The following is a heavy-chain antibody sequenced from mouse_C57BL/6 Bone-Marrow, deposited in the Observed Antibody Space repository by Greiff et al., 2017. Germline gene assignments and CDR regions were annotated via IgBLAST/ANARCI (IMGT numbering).Heavy chain of an antibody. CDR3: ARDEGIYYDYFYAMDY. J-gene: IGHJ4*01. CDR1: GFTFSSYA. Sequence: EVQLVESGGGLVKPGGSLKLSCAASGFTFSSYAMSWVRQTPEKRLEWVATISDGGSYTYYPDNVKGRFTISRDNAKNNLYLQMSHLKSEDTAMYYCARDEGIYYDYFYAMDYWGQGTSVTVSS. CDR2: ISDGGSYT. V-gene: IGHV5-4*01. D-gene: IGHD2-4*01.